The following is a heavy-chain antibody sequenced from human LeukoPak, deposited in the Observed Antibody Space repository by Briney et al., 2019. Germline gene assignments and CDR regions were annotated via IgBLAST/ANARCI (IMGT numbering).Heavy chain of an antibody. D-gene: IGHD3-22*01. CDR3: ARDRYYYHSSGYYLLDD. Sequence: PSETLSLTCTVSGGSISSYYWSWIRQPPGKGLEWIGYIYYSGSTNYNPSLKSRVTISVDTSKNQFSLKLSSVTAADTAVYYCARDRYYYHSSGYYLLDDWGQGTLVNVSS. V-gene: IGHV4-59*12. J-gene: IGHJ4*02. CDR1: GGSISSYY. CDR2: IYYSGST.